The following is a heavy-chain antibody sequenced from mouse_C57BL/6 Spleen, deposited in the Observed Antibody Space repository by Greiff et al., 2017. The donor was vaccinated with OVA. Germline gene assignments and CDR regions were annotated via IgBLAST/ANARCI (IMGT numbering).Heavy chain of an antibody. CDR1: GYAFSSSW. CDR3: ARAVTYYSNYSYFDY. V-gene: IGHV1-82*01. D-gene: IGHD2-5*01. CDR2: IYPGDGDT. Sequence: VQGVESGPELVKPGASVKISCKASGYAFSSSWMNWVKQRPGKGLEWIGRIYPGDGDTNYNGKFKGKATLTADKSSSTAYMQLSSLTSEDSAVYFCARAVTYYSNYSYFDYWGQGTTLTVSS. J-gene: IGHJ2*01.